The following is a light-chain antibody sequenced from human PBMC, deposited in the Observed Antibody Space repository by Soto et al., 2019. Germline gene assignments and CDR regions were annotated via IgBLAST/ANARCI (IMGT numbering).Light chain of an antibody. CDR2: AAS. CDR1: QGISNY. CDR3: QNYNWPPFT. J-gene: IGKJ3*01. Sequence: DIQMTQSPSSLSASVGDRVTIYCRASQGISNYLAWYQQKPGKAPRLLIYAASSLQSGVSFRFTGSGSGTDFTLTISSLQPEDVATYYCQNYNWPPFTFGPGTKVDIK. V-gene: IGKV1-27*01.